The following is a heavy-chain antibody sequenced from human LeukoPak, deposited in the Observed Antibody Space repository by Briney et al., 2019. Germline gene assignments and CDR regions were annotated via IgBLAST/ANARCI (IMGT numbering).Heavy chain of an antibody. Sequence: ASVKVSCTASGYTFITYYMHWVRQAPGQGLEGVGQINPDGGNTRYAQRFHGRVILSTDMSTSTVYMEVSSLRADDTAVYYCARALVNPTLDSWGQGTLVTVSS. CDR3: ARALVNPTLDS. J-gene: IGHJ5*01. V-gene: IGHV1-46*01. CDR2: INPDGGNT. CDR1: GYTFITYY. D-gene: IGHD3-10*01.